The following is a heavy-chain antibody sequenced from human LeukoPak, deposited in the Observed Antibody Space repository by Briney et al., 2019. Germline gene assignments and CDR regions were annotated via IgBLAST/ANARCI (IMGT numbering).Heavy chain of an antibody. J-gene: IGHJ1*01. CDR2: INPNSGDT. Sequence: ASVKVSCKASVYTFTGYYMNWVRQAPGQGLEWLGWINPNSGDTKYAQSFQGRVTISRDTSISAAYIELSDLKSDDTAVYYCARDSYYDSSGYYSSEYFQHWGQGTLVTVSS. CDR1: VYTFTGYY. CDR3: ARDSYYDSSGYYSSEYFQH. D-gene: IGHD3-22*01. V-gene: IGHV1-2*02.